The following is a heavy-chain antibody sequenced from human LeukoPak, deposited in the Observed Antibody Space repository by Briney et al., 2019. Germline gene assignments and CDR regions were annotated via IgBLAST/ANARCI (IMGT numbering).Heavy chain of an antibody. CDR3: ARSSITMVRGVHYGMDV. J-gene: IGHJ6*02. CDR2: IGTAGDT. Sequence: GGSLRLSCAASGFTFSSYDMHWVRQATGKGLEWVSAIGTAGDTYYPGSVKGRFTISRENAKNSLYLQMNSLRAGDTAVYYCARSSITMVRGVHYGMDVWGQGTTVTVPS. CDR1: GFTFSSYD. V-gene: IGHV3-13*01. D-gene: IGHD3-10*01.